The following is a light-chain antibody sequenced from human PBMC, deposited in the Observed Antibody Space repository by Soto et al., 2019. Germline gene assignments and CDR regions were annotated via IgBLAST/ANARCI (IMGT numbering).Light chain of an antibody. V-gene: IGLV2-23*02. CDR2: EVN. CDR1: RSDVGNYNL. J-gene: IGLJ3*02. CDR3: CSYAASNTSA. Sequence: QSALTQPASVSGSPGQSITISCAGTRSDVGNYNLVSWYQQHPGKAPKLMIYEVNKRPSGVSNRFSGSKSGNTASLTISGVQADDEAAYYCCSYAASNTSAFGGGTKLTVL.